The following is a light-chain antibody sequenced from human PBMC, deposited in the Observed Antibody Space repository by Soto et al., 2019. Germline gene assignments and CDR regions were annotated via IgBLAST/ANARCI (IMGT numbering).Light chain of an antibody. Sequence: DIVMTQSPLSLPVTPGEPASISCRSIQSLLHSNGYNYLDWYLQKPGQSPQLXIYLGSNRASGVPDRFSGSGSGTDFKLKISRVEAEDVGVYYCMQALQTLWTFGQGTKVDIK. J-gene: IGKJ1*01. CDR2: LGS. CDR1: QSLLHSNGYNY. CDR3: MQALQTLWT. V-gene: IGKV2-28*01.